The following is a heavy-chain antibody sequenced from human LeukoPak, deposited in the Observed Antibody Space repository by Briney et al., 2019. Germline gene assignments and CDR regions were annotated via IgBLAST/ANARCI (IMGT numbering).Heavy chain of an antibody. J-gene: IGHJ4*02. D-gene: IGHD5-12*01. CDR1: GYPFIDYF. CDR2: INPRGGST. V-gene: IGHV1-46*01. Sequence: ASVTISCKISGYPFIDYFIHWVRQAPGQGPEWVGSINPRGGSTTYSQNFQGRVTMTEDMSTNTVYMRLTGLRFEDTALYFCARDLGWMADYWGQGTLVTVSS. CDR3: ARDLGWMADY.